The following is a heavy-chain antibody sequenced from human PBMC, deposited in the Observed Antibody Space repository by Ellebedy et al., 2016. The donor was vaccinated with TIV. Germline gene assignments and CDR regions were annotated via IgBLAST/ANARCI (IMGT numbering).Heavy chain of an antibody. V-gene: IGHV3-7*01. CDR1: GFTFSSYW. Sequence: PGGSLRLSCAASGFTFSSYWMSWVRQAPGKGLEWVANIKQDGSEKYYVDSVKGRFTISRDNAKNSLYLQMNSLRAEDTAVYYCARGTEITSFVVDYWGQGTLVTVSS. J-gene: IGHJ4*02. CDR3: ARGTEITSFVVDY. CDR2: IKQDGSEK. D-gene: IGHD2/OR15-2a*01.